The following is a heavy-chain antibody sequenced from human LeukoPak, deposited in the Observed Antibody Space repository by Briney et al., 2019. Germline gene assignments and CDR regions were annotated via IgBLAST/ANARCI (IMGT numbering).Heavy chain of an antibody. Sequence: PGGSLRLSCAASGFTFSSYWMHWVRQAPGKGLVWVSRINSDGSSTSYADSVKGRFTISRDNAKNTLHLQMNSLRAEDTAVYYRATTFDWPPYYFDYRGQGTLVTVSS. D-gene: IGHD3-9*01. V-gene: IGHV3-74*01. CDR3: ATTFDWPPYYFDY. J-gene: IGHJ4*02. CDR1: GFTFSSYW. CDR2: INSDGSST.